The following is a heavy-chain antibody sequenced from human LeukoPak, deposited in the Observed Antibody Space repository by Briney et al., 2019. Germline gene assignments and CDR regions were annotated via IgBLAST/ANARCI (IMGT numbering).Heavy chain of an antibody. CDR1: GSTVSSNY. D-gene: IGHD2-8*01. CDR2: IYSGGST. J-gene: IGHJ4*02. CDR3: ARGHCTNGVCFDY. Sequence: PGGSLRLSCAASGSTVSSNYMSWVRQAPGKGLEWVSVIYSGGSTYYADPVKGRFTISRDNSKNTLYLQMNSLRAEDTAVYYCARGHCTNGVCFDYWGQGTLVTVSS. V-gene: IGHV3-53*01.